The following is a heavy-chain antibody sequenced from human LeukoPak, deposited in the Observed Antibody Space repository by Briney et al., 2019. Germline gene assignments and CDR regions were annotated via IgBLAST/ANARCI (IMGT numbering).Heavy chain of an antibody. J-gene: IGHJ4*02. V-gene: IGHV1-3*01. CDR3: AKSQIEWYFDY. CDR2: INAANGNT. CDR1: GYTFTSND. D-gene: IGHD5-12*01. Sequence: ASVKVSCKASGYTFTSNDINWVRQAPGQRLEWMGWINAANGNTKYSQKFQGRVTITRDTSASTAYMELSSLRSEDTAVYYCAKSQIEWYFDYWGQGTLVTVSS.